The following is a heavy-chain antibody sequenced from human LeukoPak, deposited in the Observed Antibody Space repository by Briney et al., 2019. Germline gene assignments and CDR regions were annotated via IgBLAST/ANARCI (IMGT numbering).Heavy chain of an antibody. Sequence: SVKVSCKASGGTFNSYAISWVRQAPGQGLEWMGGVMPLFGTANYAQEFQGRVTFTTDESASTAYMEVSSLRSEDTAVYYCASGSLGDGYGVGDYYQYMDVWGKGTTVTVSS. CDR3: ASGSLGDGYGVGDYYQYMDV. CDR1: GGTFNSYA. CDR2: VMPLFGTA. D-gene: IGHD5-24*01. J-gene: IGHJ6*03. V-gene: IGHV1-69*05.